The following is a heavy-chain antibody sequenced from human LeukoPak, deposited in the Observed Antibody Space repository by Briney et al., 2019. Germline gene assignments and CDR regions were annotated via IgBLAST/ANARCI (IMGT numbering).Heavy chain of an antibody. Sequence: SETLSLTCTVSGDSISGYYWNWIRQPPGKGLEWIGYIYYSGSTSYNASLKSRVTILVDTSKNQFSLKLRSVTAADTAVYFCARESSDSRGWYHFDNWGQGTLVTVSS. J-gene: IGHJ4*02. CDR2: IYYSGST. CDR1: GDSISGYY. V-gene: IGHV4-59*12. CDR3: ARESSDSRGWYHFDN. D-gene: IGHD6-19*01.